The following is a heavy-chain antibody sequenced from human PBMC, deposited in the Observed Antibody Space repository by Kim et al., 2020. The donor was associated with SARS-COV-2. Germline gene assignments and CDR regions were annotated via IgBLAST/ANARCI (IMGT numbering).Heavy chain of an antibody. Sequence: ASVKVSCKASGYTFTSYGISWVRQAPGQGLEWMGWISAYNGNTNYAQKLQGRVTMTTDTSTSTAYMELRSLRSDDTAVYYCARSYRDTIWSLLGGMDVWGQGTTVTVSS. CDR2: ISAYNGNT. D-gene: IGHD3-3*01. CDR3: ARSYRDTIWSLLGGMDV. J-gene: IGHJ6*02. CDR1: GYTFTSYG. V-gene: IGHV1-18*01.